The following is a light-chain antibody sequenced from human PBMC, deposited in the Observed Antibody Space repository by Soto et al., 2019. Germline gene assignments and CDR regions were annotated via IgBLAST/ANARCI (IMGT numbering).Light chain of an antibody. CDR3: SSYTASSTLV. J-gene: IGLJ2*01. CDR2: EVN. V-gene: IGLV2-14*01. CDR1: SSDFGGYNY. Sequence: QSVLTQPASVSGSPGQSITISCTGSSSDFGGYNYVSWYQHHPGKAPKLMIYEVNNRPSGVSNRFSGSKSGNTASLTISGLQAEDEADYHCSSYTASSTLVFGGGTKLTVL.